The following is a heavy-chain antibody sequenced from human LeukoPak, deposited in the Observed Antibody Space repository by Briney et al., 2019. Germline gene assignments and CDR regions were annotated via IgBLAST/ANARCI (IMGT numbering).Heavy chain of an antibody. CDR1: GFTFSSYS. CDR3: ASQLGDASDI. V-gene: IGHV3-48*01. J-gene: IGHJ3*02. Sequence: GGSLRLSCAASGFTFSSYSMNWVRQAPGKGLEWVSYISSSSSTISYADSVKGRFTISRDNGKNSLYLQMNSLRAEDTAVYYCASQLGDASDIWGQGTMVTVSS. D-gene: IGHD6-13*01. CDR2: ISSSSSTI.